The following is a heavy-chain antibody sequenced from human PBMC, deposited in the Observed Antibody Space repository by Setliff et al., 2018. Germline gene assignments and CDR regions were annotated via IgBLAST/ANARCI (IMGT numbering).Heavy chain of an antibody. CDR2: VFTATDDT. CDR1: GYSFTKYF. CDR3: PRSSSYGMRYWFDS. J-gene: IGHJ5*01. Sequence: ASVKVSCKTSGYSFTKYFLHWVRQAPGQGLEWMGRVFTATDDTQFRTEFQGRVSVTRDTSMSTTYMELSGLRSDDTAVYYCPRSSSYGMRYWFDSWGQGPLVTVSS. D-gene: IGHD3-16*02. V-gene: IGHV1-2*06.